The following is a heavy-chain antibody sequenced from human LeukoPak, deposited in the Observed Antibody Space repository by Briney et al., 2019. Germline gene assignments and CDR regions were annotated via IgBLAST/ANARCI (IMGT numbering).Heavy chain of an antibody. J-gene: IGHJ4*02. CDR3: ARDPALPPSQQQLALGRGYFDY. V-gene: IGHV7-4-1*02. CDR1: GYTFTSYA. Sequence: GASVKVSCKASGYTFTSYAMNWVRQAPAQGLEWMGWINTNTGNPTYAQGFTGRFVFSLDTSVSTAYLQISSLKAEDTAVYYCARDPALPPSQQQLALGRGYFDYWGQGTLVTVSS. CDR2: INTNTGNP. D-gene: IGHD6-13*01.